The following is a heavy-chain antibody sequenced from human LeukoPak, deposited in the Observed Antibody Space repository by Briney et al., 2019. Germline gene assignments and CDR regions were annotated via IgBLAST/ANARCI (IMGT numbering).Heavy chain of an antibody. V-gene: IGHV1-18*01. D-gene: IGHD3-10*01. J-gene: IGHJ4*02. CDR1: GFTFTSYG. CDR3: ARDLDGSGSYYTDY. CDR2: ISAYNGNT. Sequence: ASVKVSCKASGFTFTSYGINWVRQAPGQGLEWMGWISAYNGNTNYAQNLQGRVTMTTGTSTSTAYMELRSLRSDDTAVYYCARDLDGSGSYYTDYWGQGILVTVSS.